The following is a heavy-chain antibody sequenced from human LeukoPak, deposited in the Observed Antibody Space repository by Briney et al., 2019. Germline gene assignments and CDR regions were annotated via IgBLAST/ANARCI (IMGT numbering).Heavy chain of an antibody. CDR3: ARVGRPWRYYDILTGSPGYYFDY. J-gene: IGHJ4*02. D-gene: IGHD3-9*01. V-gene: IGHV1-69*13. CDR2: IMPIFGTA. Sequence: SVKVSCYASGGSFSSYAISWVRQAPGQGLEWMGGIMPIFGTANYAQKLQGRVTITADESTSTAYMELSSLRSEDTAVYYCARVGRPWRYYDILTGSPGYYFDYWGQGTLVTVSS. CDR1: GGSFSSYA.